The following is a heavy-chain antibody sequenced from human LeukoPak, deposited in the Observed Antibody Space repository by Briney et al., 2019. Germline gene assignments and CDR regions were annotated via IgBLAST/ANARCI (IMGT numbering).Heavy chain of an antibody. CDR2: IYSGGSP. J-gene: IGHJ6*02. Sequence: GGSLRLSCAVSGFTVSSNYMSWVRQAPGKGLEWGSLIYSGGSPYYADSVKGRFTVSRDNSKNTLDLQMNSMRAEDTAVYYCARANTYDSNYYYGMDVWGQGTTVTVSS. CDR1: GFTVSSNY. V-gene: IGHV3-53*01. D-gene: IGHD5-12*01. CDR3: ARANTYDSNYYYGMDV.